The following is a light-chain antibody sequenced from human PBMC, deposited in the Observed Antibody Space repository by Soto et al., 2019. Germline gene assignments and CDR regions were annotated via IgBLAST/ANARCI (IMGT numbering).Light chain of an antibody. J-gene: IGKJ1*01. CDR3: QQTYKTPRT. CDR2: LAS. V-gene: IGKV1-39*01. Sequence: DIQMTQSPSSLSASVGDRVTITCQASQDISNYLNWYQQKPGKAPKLLIYLASSLSSGVPSKFSGSGSGTDFTLTISVLQPEDSATYYCQQTYKTPRTFGQGTKVDI. CDR1: QDISNY.